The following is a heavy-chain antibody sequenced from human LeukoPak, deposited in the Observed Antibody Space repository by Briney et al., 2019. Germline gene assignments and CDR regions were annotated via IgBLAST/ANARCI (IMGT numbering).Heavy chain of an antibody. Sequence: PSETLSLTCTVSGGSISSSSYYWGWIRQPPGKGLEWIGSIYYSGSTYYNPSLKSRVTISVDTSKNQFSLKLSSVTAADTAVYYCASFRLEQLVQDYWGQGTLVTVSS. CDR1: GGSISSSSYY. V-gene: IGHV4-39*07. D-gene: IGHD6-13*01. CDR3: ASFRLEQLVQDY. CDR2: IYYSGST. J-gene: IGHJ4*02.